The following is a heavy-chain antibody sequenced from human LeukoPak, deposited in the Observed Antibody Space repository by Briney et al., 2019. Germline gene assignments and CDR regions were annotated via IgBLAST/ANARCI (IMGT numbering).Heavy chain of an antibody. CDR2: MNPNSGNT. V-gene: IGHV1-8*03. CDR3: ARDSGIGAELDY. CDR1: GYTFTSYG. Sequence: ASVKVSCKASGYTFTSYGINWVRQATGQGLEWMGWMNPNSGNTGYAQKFQGRVTITRNTSISTAYMELSSLRSEDTAVYYCARDSGIGAELDYWGQGTLVTVSS. J-gene: IGHJ4*02. D-gene: IGHD3-10*01.